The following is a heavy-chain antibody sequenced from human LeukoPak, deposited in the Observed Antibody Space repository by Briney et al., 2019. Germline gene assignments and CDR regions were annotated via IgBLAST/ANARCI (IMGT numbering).Heavy chain of an antibody. CDR3: ARGDLPDFNYFDY. J-gene: IGHJ4*02. CDR2: INHSGST. Sequence: PSETLSLTCAVYGGSFSGYYWSWIRQPPGKGLEWIGEINHSGSTNYNPSLKSRVTISVDTSKNQFSLKLSSVTAADTAVYYCARGDLPDFNYFDYWGQGTLVTVSS. V-gene: IGHV4-34*01. D-gene: IGHD1-14*01. CDR1: GGSFSGYY.